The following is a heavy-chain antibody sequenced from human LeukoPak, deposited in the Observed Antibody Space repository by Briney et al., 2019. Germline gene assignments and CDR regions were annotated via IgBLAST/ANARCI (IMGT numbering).Heavy chain of an antibody. CDR3: ARDVPGSYGSFYHHY. CDR2: IYSGGNT. CDR1: GFTVSSNY. J-gene: IGHJ4*02. D-gene: IGHD5-18*01. V-gene: IGHV3-53*01. Sequence: PGGSLRLSCAASGFTVSSNYMSWVRQAPGKGLEWVSVIYSGGNTYYADSVKGRFTISRDNSKNTLYPQMNSLRAEDTAVYYCARDVPGSYGSFYHHYWGQGTLVTVSS.